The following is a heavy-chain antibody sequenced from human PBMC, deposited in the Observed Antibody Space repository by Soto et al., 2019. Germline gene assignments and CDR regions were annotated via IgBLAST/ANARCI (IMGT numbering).Heavy chain of an antibody. D-gene: IGHD6-13*01. V-gene: IGHV4-31*02. CDR3: ARGFGSSSWDY. CDR2: IYHSGST. J-gene: IGHJ4*02. CDR1: GGSISSGDNF. Sequence: SETLSLTCSVSGGSISSGDNFWSWIRQYPGKGLEWIGFIYHSGSTYYNPSLKSRVTISVDTSKKQFSLNLSSVTAADTAVYYCARGFGSSSWDYWGQGTPVTVPQ.